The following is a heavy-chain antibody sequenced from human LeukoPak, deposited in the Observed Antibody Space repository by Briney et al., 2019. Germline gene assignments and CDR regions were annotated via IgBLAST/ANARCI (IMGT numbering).Heavy chain of an antibody. CDR3: ARGRVSSSTWYSTYYYYFYMDV. V-gene: IGHV4-38-2*02. CDR2: IYHSGST. J-gene: IGHJ6*03. D-gene: IGHD1-1*01. CDR1: GYSISSGYY. Sequence: ASETLSLTCTVSGYSISSGYYWGWIRQPPGKGLEWIGSIYHSGSTYYNPSLKSRVTMSLEMSKHQFSLNLTSVTAADTAVYFCARGRVSSSTWYSTYYYYFYMDVWGKGTTVTVSS.